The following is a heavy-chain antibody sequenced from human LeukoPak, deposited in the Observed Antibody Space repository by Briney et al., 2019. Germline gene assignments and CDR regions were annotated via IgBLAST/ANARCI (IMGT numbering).Heavy chain of an antibody. V-gene: IGHV1-2*02. CDR2: INPNSGGT. Sequence: ASVRVSCKASGYTFTGYYMHWVRQAPGQGLEWMGWINPNSGGTNYAQKFQGRVTMTRDTSISTAYMERSRLRSDDTAAYYCASPRGFPVVLDMGGKGTMVTVSS. CDR1: GYTFTGYY. CDR3: ASPRGFPVVLDM. J-gene: IGHJ3*02.